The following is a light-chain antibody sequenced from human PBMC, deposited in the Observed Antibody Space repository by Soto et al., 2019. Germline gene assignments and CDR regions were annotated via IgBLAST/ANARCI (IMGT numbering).Light chain of an antibody. CDR3: QKLDSFPLT. Sequence: PPSASGTPGQTVTITGLASQGISRWLAWYQKKPGRAPKLLIYAESSLQSGVPVRFSGSGSGTDLNLSISRLEPEDVATYFCQKLDSFPLTFGQGTRLEIK. CDR2: AES. J-gene: IGKJ5*01. CDR1: QGISRW. V-gene: IGKV1D-12*01.